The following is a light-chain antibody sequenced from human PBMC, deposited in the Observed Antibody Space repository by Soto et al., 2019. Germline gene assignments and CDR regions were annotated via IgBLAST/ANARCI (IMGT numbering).Light chain of an antibody. V-gene: IGLV2-14*01. J-gene: IGLJ1*01. Sequence: QSALTQPTCVSVSPGQSITVSCTGNSHDIRDFDYVSWYQQHPGKAPRLLIHGVRIRPSAIPSRFSASKSGLTASLTISGLQAEDEADYYCRSFSTTRMYVFXPATNVTVL. CDR1: SHDIRDFDY. CDR3: RSFSTTRMYV. CDR2: GVR.